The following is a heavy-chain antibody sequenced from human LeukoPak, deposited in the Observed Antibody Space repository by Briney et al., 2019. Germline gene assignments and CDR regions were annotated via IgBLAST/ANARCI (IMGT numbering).Heavy chain of an antibody. Sequence: ASVKASCKAPGYTFTSYDINWVRQATGQGLEWMGWMNPNSGNTGYAQKFQGRVTITRNTSISTAYMELSSLRSEDTAVYYCARGGVYYDFWSGYHDAFDIWGQGTMVTVSS. J-gene: IGHJ3*02. D-gene: IGHD3-3*01. CDR2: MNPNSGNT. CDR1: GYTFTSYD. CDR3: ARGGVYYDFWSGYHDAFDI. V-gene: IGHV1-8*03.